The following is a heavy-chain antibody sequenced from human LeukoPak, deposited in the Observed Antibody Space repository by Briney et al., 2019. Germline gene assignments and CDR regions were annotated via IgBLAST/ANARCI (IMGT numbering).Heavy chain of an antibody. CDR3: SRRPDGTSQFDY. J-gene: IGHJ4*02. D-gene: IGHD1-14*01. CDR1: GGSITSSLYY. CDR2: ISYSGST. Sequence: SETLSLTCTVSGGSITSSLYYWAWIRQPPGKGLEWIGTISYSGSTYYYPSLKSRVTISVDTSKNHFSLKLSSVTAADTAIYYCSRRPDGTSQFDYWGQGTLVTVSS. V-gene: IGHV4-39*02.